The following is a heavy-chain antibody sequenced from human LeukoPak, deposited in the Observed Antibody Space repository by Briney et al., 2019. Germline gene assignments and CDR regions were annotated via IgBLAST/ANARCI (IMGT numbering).Heavy chain of an antibody. CDR1: GGSISSYY. V-gene: IGHV4-4*07. CDR2: IYTSGST. D-gene: IGHD4-17*01. Sequence: PSETLSLTCTVSGGSISSYYWSWIRQPAGKGLEWIGRIYTSGSTNYNPSLKSRVTMSVDTSKNQFSLKLSSVTAADTAVYYCAGVVVSYGDYGTFDYWGQGTLVTVSS. J-gene: IGHJ4*02. CDR3: AGVVVSYGDYGTFDY.